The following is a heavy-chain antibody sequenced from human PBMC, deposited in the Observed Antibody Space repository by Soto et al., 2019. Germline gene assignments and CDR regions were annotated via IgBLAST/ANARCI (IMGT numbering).Heavy chain of an antibody. V-gene: IGHV1-18*01. D-gene: IGHD5-18*01. CDR3: ARERGYSYGYVGYYYMDV. CDR1: GYTFTSYA. J-gene: IGHJ6*03. CDR2: ISAYNGNT. Sequence: GASVKVSCKASGYTFTSYAISWVRQAPGQGLEWMGWISAYNGNTNYAQKLQGRVTMTTDTSTSTAYMELRSLRSDDTAVYYCARERGYSYGYVGYYYMDVWGKGTTVTVSS.